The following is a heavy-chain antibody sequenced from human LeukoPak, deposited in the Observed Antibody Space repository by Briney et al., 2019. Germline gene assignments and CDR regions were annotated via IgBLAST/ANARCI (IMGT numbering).Heavy chain of an antibody. CDR3: ARRSYYCDSSGYSGAYYFDY. J-gene: IGHJ4*02. Sequence: SETLSLTCAVYGGSFSGYYWSWIRQPPGKGLEWIGEINHSGSTNYNPSLKSRVTISVDTSKNQFSLKLSSVTAADTAVYYCARRSYYCDSSGYSGAYYFDYWGQGTLVTVSS. CDR2: INHSGST. D-gene: IGHD3-22*01. V-gene: IGHV4-34*01. CDR1: GGSFSGYY.